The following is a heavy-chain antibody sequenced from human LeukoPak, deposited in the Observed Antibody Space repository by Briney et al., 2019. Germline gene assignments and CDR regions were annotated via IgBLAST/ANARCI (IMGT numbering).Heavy chain of an antibody. CDR3: ATYINWVAGDV. Sequence: GGSLRLSCAASGFTFDDYAMHWVRQAPGKGLEWVAHINHEGGGIQYVDSVKGRFTISRDNAKGSVYLQMNSLRAEDTAIYHCATYINWVAGDVWGQGTTVIVSS. CDR1: GFTFDDYA. V-gene: IGHV3-7*01. D-gene: IGHD1-1*01. J-gene: IGHJ6*02. CDR2: INHEGGGI.